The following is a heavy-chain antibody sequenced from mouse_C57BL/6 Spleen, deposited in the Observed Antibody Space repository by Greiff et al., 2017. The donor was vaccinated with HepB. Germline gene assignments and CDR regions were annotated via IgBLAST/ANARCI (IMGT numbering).Heavy chain of an antibody. Sequence: QVQLQQPGAELVKPGASVKLSCKASGYTFTSYWMHWVKQRPGGGLEWIGRIDPNSGGTKYNEKFKSKATLTVDKPSSTAYMQLSSLTSEDSAVYYCARGLVNYYGSSGYFDVWGTGTTVTVSS. CDR2: IDPNSGGT. CDR3: ARGLVNYYGSSGYFDV. V-gene: IGHV1-72*01. J-gene: IGHJ1*03. CDR1: GYTFTSYW. D-gene: IGHD1-1*01.